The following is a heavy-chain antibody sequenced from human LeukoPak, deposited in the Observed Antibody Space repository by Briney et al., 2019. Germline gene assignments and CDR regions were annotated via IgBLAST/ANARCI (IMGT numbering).Heavy chain of an antibody. CDR2: INHSGST. Sequence: PSETLSLTCTVSGGSISSSSYYWGWVRQPPGKGLEWIGEINHSGSTNYNPSLKSRVTISVDTSKNQFSLKLSSVTAADAAVYYCARGYLKSWFDPWGQGTLVTVSS. J-gene: IGHJ5*02. V-gene: IGHV4-39*07. CDR3: ARGYLKSWFDP. D-gene: IGHD2-2*01. CDR1: GGSISSSSYY.